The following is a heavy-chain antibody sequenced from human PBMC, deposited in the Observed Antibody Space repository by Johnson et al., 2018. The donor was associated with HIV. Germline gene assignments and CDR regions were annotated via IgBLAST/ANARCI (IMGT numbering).Heavy chain of an antibody. V-gene: IGHV3-9*01. CDR3: AKVPLGGAFDI. CDR2: ISWHGGRI. J-gene: IGHJ3*02. Sequence: VQVVESGGGLVQPGRSLRLSCTVSGFTFDHYAMHWVRQAPGKGLEWVSGISWHGGRIDYADSVKGRFTISRDNANNSLYLQVNSRGAEDTALYYCAKVPLGGAFDIWGQGTMVTVSS. CDR1: GFTFDHYA. D-gene: IGHD1-1*01.